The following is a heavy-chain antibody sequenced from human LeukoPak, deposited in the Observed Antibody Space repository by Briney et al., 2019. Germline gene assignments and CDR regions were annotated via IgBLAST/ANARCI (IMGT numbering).Heavy chain of an antibody. Sequence: PSQTLSLTCAVYGGSFSGYYWSWIRQPPGKGLEWIGEINHSGSTNYNPSLKSRVTISVDTSKNQFSLKLSSVTATDTAVYYCARAGYSGSDFSVWGKGSMVTVSS. V-gene: IGHV4-34*01. CDR2: INHSGST. D-gene: IGHD5-12*01. J-gene: IGHJ6*04. CDR3: ARAGYSGSDFSV. CDR1: GGSFSGYY.